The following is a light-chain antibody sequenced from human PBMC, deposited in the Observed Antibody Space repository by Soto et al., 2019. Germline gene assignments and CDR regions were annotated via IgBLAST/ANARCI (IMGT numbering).Light chain of an antibody. V-gene: IGLV1-44*01. CDR1: SSNIGSNT. J-gene: IGLJ1*01. Sequence: QSVLTQPPSASGTPGQRVTISCSGSSSNIGSNTVNWYQQLPGTAPKLLIHANNQRPSVVPDRFSGSKSGTSASLAISWLQSEEADYYCAAWDDSLNGYVFGTGTKVTVL. CDR3: AAWDDSLNGYV. CDR2: ANN.